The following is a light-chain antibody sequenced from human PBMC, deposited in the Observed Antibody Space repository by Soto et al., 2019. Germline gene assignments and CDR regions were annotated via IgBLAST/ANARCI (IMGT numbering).Light chain of an antibody. Sequence: ALSQPAPVSGSPGQSITISCTGTSSDVGGFEYVSWYQHQPGKAPKLIIYDVTKRPSGVSNRFSGSKSGNTASLTISGIQAEDEGDYYCGSITRSSTSVFGTGTKVTVL. J-gene: IGLJ1*01. CDR1: SSDVGGFEY. CDR3: GSITRSSTSV. V-gene: IGLV2-14*01. CDR2: DVT.